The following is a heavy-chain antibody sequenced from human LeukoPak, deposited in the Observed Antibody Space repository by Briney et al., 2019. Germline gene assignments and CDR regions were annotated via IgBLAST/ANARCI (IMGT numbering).Heavy chain of an antibody. D-gene: IGHD5-12*01. Sequence: QPGGSLTLSCAVPGVTVSTNYMGWVRQAPGKGLEWVSVIYADGGGGGTYYADSVKGRFTISRDNSRNTLYLQMSNLRADDTAMYYCSRDRSRGYSFTWGQGTLVTVS. V-gene: IGHV3-53*01. CDR2: IYADGGGGGT. CDR1: GVTVSTNY. J-gene: IGHJ5*02. CDR3: SRDRSRGYSFT.